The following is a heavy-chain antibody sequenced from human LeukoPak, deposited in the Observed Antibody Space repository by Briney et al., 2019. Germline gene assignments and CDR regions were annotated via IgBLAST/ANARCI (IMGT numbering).Heavy chain of an antibody. CDR3: VKGRRMLRYFDWLLSGAWDY. CDR2: ISSNGGST. D-gene: IGHD3-9*01. V-gene: IGHV3-64D*06. CDR1: GFTFSSYA. Sequence: GGSLRLSCSASGFTFSSYAMHWVRQAPGKGLEYVSAISSNGGSTYYADSVRRRFTISRDNSKNTLYLQMSSLRAEDTAVYYCVKGRRMLRYFDWLLSGAWDYWGQGTLVTVSS. J-gene: IGHJ4*02.